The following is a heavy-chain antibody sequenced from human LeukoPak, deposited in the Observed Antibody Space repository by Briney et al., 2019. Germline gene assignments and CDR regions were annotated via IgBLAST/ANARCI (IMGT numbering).Heavy chain of an antibody. CDR3: ARGGYYGSGNDFRFDP. CDR1: GGSINSYY. V-gene: IGHV4-59*01. Sequence: NPSETLSLTCTVPGGSINSYYWSWIRQPPGKGLECIGYIHYTGSTNYNPSLKSRVTISVDTSKNQFSLKLSSVTAADTAIYYCARGGYYGSGNDFRFDPWGQGTLVTVSS. CDR2: IHYTGST. J-gene: IGHJ5*02. D-gene: IGHD3-10*01.